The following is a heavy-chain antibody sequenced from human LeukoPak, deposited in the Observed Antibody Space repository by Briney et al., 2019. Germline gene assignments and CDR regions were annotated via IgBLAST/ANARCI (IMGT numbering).Heavy chain of an antibody. Sequence: GGSLRLSCAVSGGIFSNYVMHWVRQAPGKGLEWVAVVSEDGTTKYYADSVKGRFTISRDNSKSSVYLAMDSLRAEDTAVYYCAKADHYCSSTSCYRGVRFDYWGQGTLVTVSS. CDR3: AKADHYCSSTSCYRGVRFDY. V-gene: IGHV3-30*04. CDR1: GGIFSNYV. CDR2: VSEDGTTK. D-gene: IGHD2-2*02. J-gene: IGHJ4*02.